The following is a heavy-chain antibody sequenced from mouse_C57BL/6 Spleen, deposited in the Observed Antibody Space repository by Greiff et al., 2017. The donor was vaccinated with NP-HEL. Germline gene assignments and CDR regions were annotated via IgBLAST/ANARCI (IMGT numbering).Heavy chain of an antibody. J-gene: IGHJ3*01. V-gene: IGHV1-82*01. D-gene: IGHD1-1*01. CDR2: IYPGDGDT. Sequence: QVQLKQSGPELVKPGASVKISCKASGYAFSSSWMNWVKQRPGKGLEWIGRIYPGDGDTNYNGKFKGKATLTADKSSSTAYMQISSLTSEDSAVYFCARGYYGSSSAWFAYWGQGTLVTVSA. CDR3: ARGYYGSSSAWFAY. CDR1: GYAFSSSW.